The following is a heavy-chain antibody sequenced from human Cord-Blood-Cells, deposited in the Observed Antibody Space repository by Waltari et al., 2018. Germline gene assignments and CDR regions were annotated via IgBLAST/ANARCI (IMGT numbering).Heavy chain of an antibody. V-gene: IGHV3-53*02. CDR2: IYSGGST. D-gene: IGHD6-6*01. Sequence: EVQLVETGGGLIQPGGSLRLSCAASGFTVSRNYMRWVRQAPGKGLEWVSVIYSGGSTYYADSVKGRFTISRDNSKNTLYLQMNSLRAEDTAVYYCASSNLAARPSSSAFDIWGQGTMVTVSS. J-gene: IGHJ3*02. CDR3: ASSNLAARPSSSAFDI. CDR1: GFTVSRNY.